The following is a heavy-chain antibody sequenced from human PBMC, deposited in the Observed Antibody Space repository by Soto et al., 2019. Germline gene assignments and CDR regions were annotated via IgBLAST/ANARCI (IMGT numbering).Heavy chain of an antibody. CDR1: GGSINSYY. D-gene: IGHD3-10*01. V-gene: IGHV4-59*08. CDR2: IYYSGST. J-gene: IGHJ4*02. Sequence: QVQLQESGPGLVKPSETLSLTSTVSGGSINSYYWSWIRQPPGKGLEWIGYIYYSGSTNYNPPLKSRVTISVDTSKNQFSLKLSSVTAADTAVYYCARRYGFGFDFWGQGTLVTVSS. CDR3: ARRYGFGFDF.